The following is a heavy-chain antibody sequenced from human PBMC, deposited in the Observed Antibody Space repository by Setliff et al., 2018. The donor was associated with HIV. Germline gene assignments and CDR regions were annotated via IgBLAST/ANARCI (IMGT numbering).Heavy chain of an antibody. Sequence: SETLSLTCTVSGGSIGGFYWNWIRQSAGKGLQWIGRIYDTGSTKYNPSLKSRVTISVDTSKNQFSLNLSSVTAADTAVYYCVRDDYGYNGKGFDYWGPGTLVTVSS. D-gene: IGHD4-17*01. CDR3: VRDDYGYNGKGFDY. V-gene: IGHV4-4*07. CDR2: IYDTGST. J-gene: IGHJ4*02. CDR1: GGSIGGFY.